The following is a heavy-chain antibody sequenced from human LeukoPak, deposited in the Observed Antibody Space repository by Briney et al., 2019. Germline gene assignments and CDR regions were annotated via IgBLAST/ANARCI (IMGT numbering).Heavy chain of an antibody. Sequence: SETLSLTCAVYGGSFSGYYWSWIRQPPGKGLEWIGEINHSGSTNYNPSLKSRVTISVDTSKNQFSLKLSSVAAADTAVYYCAKMSQDYYALWGQGTLVTVSS. CDR1: GGSFSGYY. CDR3: AKMSQDYYAL. J-gene: IGHJ4*02. CDR2: INHSGST. D-gene: IGHD3-10*01. V-gene: IGHV4-34*01.